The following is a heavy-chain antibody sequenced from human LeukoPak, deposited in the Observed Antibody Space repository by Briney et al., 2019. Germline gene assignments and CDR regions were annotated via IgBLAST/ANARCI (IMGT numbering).Heavy chain of an antibody. J-gene: IGHJ4*02. CDR3: ARTDSSGLIDY. V-gene: IGHV1-69*04. CDR1: GGTFSSYA. D-gene: IGHD3-22*01. Sequence: SVKVSCKASGGTFSSYAISWVRQAPGQGLEWMGRIIPIFGIANYAQKFQGRVTITADKSTSTAYMELSSLRSEDTVVYYCARTDSSGLIDYWGQGTLVTVSS. CDR2: IIPIFGIA.